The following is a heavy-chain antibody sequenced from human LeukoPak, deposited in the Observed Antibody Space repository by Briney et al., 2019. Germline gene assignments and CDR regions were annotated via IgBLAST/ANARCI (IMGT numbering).Heavy chain of an antibody. V-gene: IGHV1-58*02. CDR1: GFTFRSSA. J-gene: IGHJ5*02. CDR2: IVVGSGAT. Sequence: SVKVSCKTSGFTFRSSAIQWVRQARGQRLEWIGWIVVGSGATSYAHYLQERLTITRDMSTGTAYLELSGLRPEDTGIYYCAAETYTDSCCWFDPWGQGTLVTVSS. CDR3: AAETYTDSCCWFDP. D-gene: IGHD3-16*01.